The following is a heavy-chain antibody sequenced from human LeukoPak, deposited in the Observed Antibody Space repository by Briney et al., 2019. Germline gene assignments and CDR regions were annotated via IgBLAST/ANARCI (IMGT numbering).Heavy chain of an antibody. CDR2: ISAYSGNT. J-gene: IGHJ6*03. Sequence: ASVKVSCKASGYTFTSYGISWVRQAPGQGLEWMGWISAYSGNTNYAQKLQGRVTMTTDTSTSTAYMELRSLRSDDTAVYYCARVIPSGYDFWRSYYYYYYMDVWGKGTTVTVSS. CDR3: ARVIPSGYDFWRSYYYYYYMDV. CDR1: GYTFTSYG. D-gene: IGHD5-12*01. V-gene: IGHV1-18*01.